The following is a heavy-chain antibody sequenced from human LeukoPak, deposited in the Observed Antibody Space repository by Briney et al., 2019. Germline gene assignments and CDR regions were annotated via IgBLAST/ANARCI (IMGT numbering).Heavy chain of an antibody. V-gene: IGHV3-21*01. CDR3: ARDPLAGTTIILFDY. Sequence: NAGGSLRLSCAASGFTFSTYSMNWVRQAPGKGLEWISSISSSSGYISYADSVKGRFTISRDNAKNSLYLQMNSLRAEDTAVYYCARDPLAGTTIILFDYWSQGSLVTVSS. CDR2: ISSSSGYI. J-gene: IGHJ4*02. CDR1: GFTFSTYS. D-gene: IGHD1-1*01.